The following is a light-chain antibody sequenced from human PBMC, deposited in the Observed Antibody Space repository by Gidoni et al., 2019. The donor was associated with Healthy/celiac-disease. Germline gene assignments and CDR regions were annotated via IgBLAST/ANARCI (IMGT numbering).Light chain of an antibody. J-gene: IGKJ4*01. V-gene: IGKV4-1*01. CDR1: QSVLYSSNSKNY. CDR3: QQYYSTPT. Sequence: DIVMTQSPYPLDASLGEKATINCKSSQSVLYSSNSKNYLAWYQQKPGQPPKLLIYWASTRESGVPDRFSGGGSGTDFTLTISSLQAEDVAVYYCQQYYSTPTFGGGTKVEIK. CDR2: WAS.